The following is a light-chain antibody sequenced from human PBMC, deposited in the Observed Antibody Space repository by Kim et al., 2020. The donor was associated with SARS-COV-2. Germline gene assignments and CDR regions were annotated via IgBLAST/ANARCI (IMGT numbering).Light chain of an antibody. Sequence: DIQMTQSPSTLSAYVGDRVTITCRASQSVSSWLAWYQQRPGKAPKLLIYDASSLESGVPSRFSGSASGTEFTLTISSLQPDDFATYKCQQYNGLSAFGKGTMVDIK. V-gene: IGKV1-5*01. CDR1: QSVSSW. J-gene: IGKJ1*01. CDR3: QQYNGLSA. CDR2: DAS.